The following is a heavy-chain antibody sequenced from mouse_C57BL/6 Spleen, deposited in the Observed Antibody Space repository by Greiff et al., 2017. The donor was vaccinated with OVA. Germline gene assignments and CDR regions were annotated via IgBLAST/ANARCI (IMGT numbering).Heavy chain of an antibody. CDR3: AGYDGYYFYAMDY. J-gene: IGHJ4*01. CDR2: IWSGGST. D-gene: IGHD2-3*01. Sequence: VHLVESGPGLVQPSQSLSITCTVSGFSLTSYGVHWVRQSPGKGLEWLGVIWSGGSTDYNAAFISRLSISKDNSKSQVFFKMNSLQADDTAIYYCAGYDGYYFYAMDYWGQGTSVTVSS. CDR1: GFSLTSYG. V-gene: IGHV2-2*01.